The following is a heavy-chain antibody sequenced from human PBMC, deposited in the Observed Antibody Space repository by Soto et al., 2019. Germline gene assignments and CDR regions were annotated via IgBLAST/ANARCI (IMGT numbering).Heavy chain of an antibody. J-gene: IGHJ4*02. Sequence: QVQLQESGPGLVKPSGTLSLTCAVSGGSISSSNWWSWVRQPPGKGLEWIGEIYHSGSTNYNPSLKSRVTIXGXKXXNQFSLKLSSVPAADTAVYYCARAAMGGSSWPFDYWGQGTLVTVSS. CDR2: IYHSGST. D-gene: IGHD6-13*01. CDR3: ARAAMGGSSWPFDY. V-gene: IGHV4-4*02. CDR1: GGSISSSNW.